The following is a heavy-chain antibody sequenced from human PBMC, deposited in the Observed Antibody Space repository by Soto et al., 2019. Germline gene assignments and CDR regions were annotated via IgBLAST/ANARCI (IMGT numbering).Heavy chain of an antibody. CDR1: GYTFTSYA. Sequence: QVQLVQSGAEEKKPGASVKVSCKASGYTFTSYAMHWVRQAPGQRLEWMGWINAGNGNTKYSQKFQGRVTITRDTSASTAYMELSCLRSEDTAVYFCARGGGWYVWFDPWGQGTLVTVSS. J-gene: IGHJ5*02. CDR2: INAGNGNT. V-gene: IGHV1-3*05. CDR3: ARGGGWYVWFDP. D-gene: IGHD6-19*01.